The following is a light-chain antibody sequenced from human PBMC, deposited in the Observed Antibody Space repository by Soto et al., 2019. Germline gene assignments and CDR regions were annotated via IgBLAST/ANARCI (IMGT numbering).Light chain of an antibody. CDR3: KLYNGWRTGLN. CDR2: GAS. CDR1: QSVGSN. J-gene: IGKJ4*01. V-gene: IGKV3-15*01. Sequence: EIVMTQSPATLSVSPGERATLSCRASQSVGSNLAWYQQRPGQAPRLLVYGASTRANGIPARFSGSGYGTVFSLAVRSMRTEDIAVYYCKLYNGWRTGLNFGGGTKVELK.